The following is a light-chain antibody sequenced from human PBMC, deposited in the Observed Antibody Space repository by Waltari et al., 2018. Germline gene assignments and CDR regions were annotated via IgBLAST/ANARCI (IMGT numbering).Light chain of an antibody. Sequence: QSVLTQPPSASETPGQRVTISCSGSRSNIGSNTVNWYQHLPGTAPQLLIYADTQRPSGVPDRFSGSKSGTSASLAISGLQSDDEADYYCAAWDDSLNGFYVFGTGTKLTVL. CDR3: AAWDDSLNGFYV. V-gene: IGLV1-44*01. J-gene: IGLJ1*01. CDR1: RSNIGSNT. CDR2: ADT.